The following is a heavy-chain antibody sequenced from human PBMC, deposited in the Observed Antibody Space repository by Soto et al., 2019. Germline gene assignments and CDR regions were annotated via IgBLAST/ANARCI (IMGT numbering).Heavy chain of an antibody. V-gene: IGHV3-23*01. CDR1: GFTFSSYA. J-gene: IGHJ4*02. CDR3: AKVPPYCDDCSCSYDY. D-gene: IGHD3-22*01. CDR2: ISGSGGST. Sequence: PGGSLRLSCAASGFTFSSYAMSWVRQAPGKGLEWVSAISGSGGSTYYADSVKGRFTISGDNSKNTLYLQMNSLRAEDTVVYYSAKVPPYCDDCSCSYDYWGQGTLVTVSS.